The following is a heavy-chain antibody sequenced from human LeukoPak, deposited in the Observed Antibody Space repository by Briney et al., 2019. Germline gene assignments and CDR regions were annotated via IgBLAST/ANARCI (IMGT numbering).Heavy chain of an antibody. CDR2: FDPEDGET. Sequence: ASVKVSCKVSGYTLTELSMHWVRQAPGKGLEWMGGFDPEDGETIYAQKSQGRVTMTEDTSTDTAYMELSSLRSEDTAVYYCATRRFLEWLLYYWGQGTLVTVSS. V-gene: IGHV1-24*01. CDR3: ATRRFLEWLLYY. CDR1: GYTLTELS. J-gene: IGHJ4*02. D-gene: IGHD3-3*01.